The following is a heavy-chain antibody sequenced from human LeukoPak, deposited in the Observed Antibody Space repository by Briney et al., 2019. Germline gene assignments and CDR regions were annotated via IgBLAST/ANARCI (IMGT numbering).Heavy chain of an antibody. CDR3: ARPVAGHTYGHFDY. CDR1: GFTFSDYY. V-gene: IGHV3-11*06. Sequence: GGSLRLSCAASGFTFSDYYMSWIRQAPGKGLEWISHISRSSSYTNYADSVKGRFTISRDNSKNTLCLQMNSLRAEDTAVYYCARPVAGHTYGHFDYWGQGALVTVSS. D-gene: IGHD5-18*01. CDR2: ISRSSSYT. J-gene: IGHJ4*02.